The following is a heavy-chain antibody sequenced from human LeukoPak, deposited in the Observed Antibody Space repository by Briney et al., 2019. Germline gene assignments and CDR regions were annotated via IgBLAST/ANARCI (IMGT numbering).Heavy chain of an antibody. Sequence: PSETLSLTCAVYGGSFSGYYWSWIRQPPGKGLEWIGEINHSGSTNYNPSLKSRVTISVDTSKNQFSLKLSSVTAADTAVYYCARTGGSGSIPFVDYWGQGTLVAVSS. CDR2: INHSGST. J-gene: IGHJ4*02. D-gene: IGHD3-10*01. V-gene: IGHV4-34*01. CDR3: ARTGGSGSIPFVDY. CDR1: GGSFSGYY.